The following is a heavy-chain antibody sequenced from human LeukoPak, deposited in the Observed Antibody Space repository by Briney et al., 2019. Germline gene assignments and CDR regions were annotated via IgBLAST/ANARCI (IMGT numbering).Heavy chain of an antibody. CDR2: INPSGGST. D-gene: IGHD6-13*01. J-gene: IGHJ3*02. CDR1: GYTFTSYY. V-gene: IGHV1-46*03. CDR3: AIAAAGALGAFDI. Sequence: GASVKLSCKASGYTFTSYYMYWVRQALGQGLEWMGIINPSGGSTSYAQKFQGRVTMTRDTSTSTVYMELSSLRSEDTAVYYCAIAAAGALGAFDIWGQGTMVTVSS.